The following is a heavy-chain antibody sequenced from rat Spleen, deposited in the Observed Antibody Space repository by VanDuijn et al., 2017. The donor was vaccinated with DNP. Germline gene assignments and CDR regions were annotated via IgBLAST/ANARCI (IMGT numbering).Heavy chain of an antibody. CDR2: ISTGGGST. CDR1: GFTFSNYY. Sequence: EVQLVESGGGLVQPGRSMKLSCAASGFTFSNYYMAWVRQAPTKGLEWVASISTGGGSTYYPDSVKGRFTISRDNAKNTLYLQMNSLRSEDTATYYCARENYYSGDYWGQGVMVTVSS. CDR3: ARENYYSGDY. V-gene: IGHV5-25*01. J-gene: IGHJ2*01. D-gene: IGHD1-1*01.